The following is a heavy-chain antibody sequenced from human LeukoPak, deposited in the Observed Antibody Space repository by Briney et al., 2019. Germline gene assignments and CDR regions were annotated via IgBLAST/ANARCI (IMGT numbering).Heavy chain of an antibody. CDR3: ARGPRNVP. D-gene: IGHD1-1*01. CDR2: INPSGGST. Sequence: ASVKVSCKASGYTFTSYYMHWVRQAPGQGLEWMGIINPSGGSTSYAQKFQGRVTMTIDTSISTAYMELSSLRSDDTAVYFCARGPRNVPWWQGTLVTVSS. CDR1: GYTFTSYY. V-gene: IGHV1-46*01. J-gene: IGHJ5*02.